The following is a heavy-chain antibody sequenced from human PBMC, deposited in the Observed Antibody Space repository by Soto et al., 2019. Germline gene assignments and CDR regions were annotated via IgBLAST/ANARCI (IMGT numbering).Heavy chain of an antibody. CDR3: ARGIEGWYQGRYYYGMDV. CDR1: GGSVSSGSYY. J-gene: IGHJ6*02. V-gene: IGHV4-61*01. Sequence: QVQLQESGPGLVKPSETLSLTCTVSGGSVSSGSYYWSWIRQPPGKGLEWIGYIYYSGSTNYNPSLKSRATTPVDTSTTQFSLTLTSVTAAAAAVYYRARGIEGWYQGRYYYGMDVWGQGTTVTVSS. D-gene: IGHD6-19*01. CDR2: IYYSGST.